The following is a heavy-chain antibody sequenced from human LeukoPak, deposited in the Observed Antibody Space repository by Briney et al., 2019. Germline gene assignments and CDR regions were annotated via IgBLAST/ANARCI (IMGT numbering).Heavy chain of an antibody. CDR2: ISAYNGNT. Sequence: ASVKVSCKASGYTFTSYGISWVRQAPGQGLEWMGWISAYNGNTNYAQKLHGRVTMTTDTSTSTAYMELRSLRSDDTAVYYCARERPMVRGVNWFDPWGQGTLVTVSS. V-gene: IGHV1-18*01. CDR3: ARERPMVRGVNWFDP. J-gene: IGHJ5*02. CDR1: GYTFTSYG. D-gene: IGHD3-10*01.